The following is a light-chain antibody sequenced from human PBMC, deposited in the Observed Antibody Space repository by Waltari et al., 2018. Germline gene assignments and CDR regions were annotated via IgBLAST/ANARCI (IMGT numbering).Light chain of an antibody. CDR3: QQYYSTPWT. CDR1: QSVLYSSNNKND. J-gene: IGKJ1*01. Sequence: DIVMTQSPDSLAVSLGERATIHCKSSQSVLYSSNNKNDLAWYQQRPRQPPKLLIYWASTRESGVPDRFSGSGSGTDFTLTISSLQAEDVAVYYCQQYYSTPWTFGQGTKVEIK. CDR2: WAS. V-gene: IGKV4-1*01.